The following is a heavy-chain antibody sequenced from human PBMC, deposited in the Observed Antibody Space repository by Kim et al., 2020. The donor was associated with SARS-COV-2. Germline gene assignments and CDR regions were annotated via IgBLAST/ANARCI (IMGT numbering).Heavy chain of an antibody. D-gene: IGHD3-22*01. J-gene: IGHJ4*02. Sequence: AKGRSTISRHNSKNTLDLQMNSLRAEDTAVYYCARESSYYDSSGYFHFDYWGQGTLVTVSS. V-gene: IGHV3-30*07. CDR3: ARESSYYDSSGYFHFDY.